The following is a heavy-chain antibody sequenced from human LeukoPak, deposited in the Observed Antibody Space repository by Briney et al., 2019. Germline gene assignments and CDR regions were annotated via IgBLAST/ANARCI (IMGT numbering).Heavy chain of an antibody. J-gene: IGHJ4*02. CDR1: GFTFSSYA. V-gene: IGHV3-23*01. CDR2: ISGSGGST. D-gene: IGHD1-7*01. Sequence: PGGSLRLSCAASGFTFSSYAMSWVRQAPGKGLEWVSAISGSGGSTYYADSVKGRFTISRDNSKNTLYLQMNSLRAEDTAVYYCAAGTPIDGWQGSIDYWGQGTLVTVSS. CDR3: AAGTPIDGWQGSIDY.